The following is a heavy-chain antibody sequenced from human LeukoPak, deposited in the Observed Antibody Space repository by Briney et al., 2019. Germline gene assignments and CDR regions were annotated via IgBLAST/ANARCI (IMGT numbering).Heavy chain of an antibody. CDR2: IYYIGST. J-gene: IGHJ4*02. V-gene: IGHV4-59*08. Sequence: SETLSLTCTVSGGSISSYSWTWIRQPPGKGLEWIGYIYYIGSTNYNPPLKSRVTISLDTSKNQFSLKLSSVTAADTAVYYCARHEFASPFDSWGQGTLVTVSS. CDR1: GGSISSYS. CDR3: ARHEFASPFDS. D-gene: IGHD2-21*01.